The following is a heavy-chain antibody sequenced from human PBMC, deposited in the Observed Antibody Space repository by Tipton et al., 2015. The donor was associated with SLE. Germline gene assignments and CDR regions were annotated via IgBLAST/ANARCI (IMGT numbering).Heavy chain of an antibody. D-gene: IGHD6-13*01. CDR2: ISWNSGSI. J-gene: IGHJ4*02. Sequence: SLRLSCAASGFTSDDYAMHWVRQAPGKGLEWVSGISWNSGSIGYADSVKGRFTISRDNAKNSLYLQMNSLRAEDTALYYCAKSVGQLVEYGTFDYWGQGTLVTVSS. CDR3: AKSVGQLVEYGTFDY. V-gene: IGHV3-9*02. CDR1: GFTSDDYA.